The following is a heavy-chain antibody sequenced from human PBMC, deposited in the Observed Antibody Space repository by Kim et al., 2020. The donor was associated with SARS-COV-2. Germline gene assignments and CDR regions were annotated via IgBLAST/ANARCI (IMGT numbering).Heavy chain of an antibody. CDR3: ARDSSGVVVTALWDY. CDR2: ISAYNGNT. V-gene: IGHV1-18*04. D-gene: IGHD2-21*02. Sequence: ASVKVSCKASGYTFTSYGISWVRQAPGQGLEWMGWISAYNGNTNYAQKLQGRVTMTTDTSTSTAYMELRSLRSDDTAVYYCARDSSGVVVTALWDYWGQGTLVTVSS. CDR1: GYTFTSYG. J-gene: IGHJ4*02.